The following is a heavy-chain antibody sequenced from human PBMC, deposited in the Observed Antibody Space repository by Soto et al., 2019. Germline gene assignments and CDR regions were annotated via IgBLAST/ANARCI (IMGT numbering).Heavy chain of an antibody. CDR3: ARLEGLATISYYFDF. Sequence: SETLSLTCTVYGGSFIGYYCSCIRQPQGKGLEWIGSIYYRGNTYYNPSLQTRVTISLDKSKSQFSLKLNSVTAADSAVYFCARLEGLATISYYFDFWGQGALVTSPQ. CDR2: IYYRGNT. V-gene: IGHV4-34*01. J-gene: IGHJ4*02. D-gene: IGHD3-9*01. CDR1: GGSFIGYY.